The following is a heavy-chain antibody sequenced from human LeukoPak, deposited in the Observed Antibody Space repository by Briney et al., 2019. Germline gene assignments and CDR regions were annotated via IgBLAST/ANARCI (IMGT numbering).Heavy chain of an antibody. D-gene: IGHD1-1*01. V-gene: IGHV3-7*01. J-gene: IGHJ3*02. Sequence: GGSLRLSCVGSGLSLSNYWMSWVRQAPGKGLEFVANIKKDGNEKYYVDSVRGRFTISRDNTKNSLYLQMNSLRADDTAVYHCARQETSTYNGAFDIWGQGTMVTVSS. CDR3: ARQETSTYNGAFDI. CDR1: GLSLSNYW. CDR2: IKKDGNEK.